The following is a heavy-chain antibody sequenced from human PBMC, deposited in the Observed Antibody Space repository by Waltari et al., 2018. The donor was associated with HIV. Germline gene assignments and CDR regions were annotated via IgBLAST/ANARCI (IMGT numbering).Heavy chain of an antibody. CDR1: GGSISSSNYY. V-gene: IGHV4-39*01. CDR2: IYHSGST. J-gene: IGHJ6*02. Sequence: QLQLQESGPGLVKPSETLSLTCSVSGGSISSSNYYWGWIRQPPGEGLEWLGPIYHSGSTYYNPSLKIRVTMSVDTSKNQFSRKLNSVTAADAAVYYCARQPIPGIAVAGTYYYYGMDVWGQGTTVTVS. D-gene: IGHD6-19*01. CDR3: ARQPIPGIAVAGTYYYYGMDV.